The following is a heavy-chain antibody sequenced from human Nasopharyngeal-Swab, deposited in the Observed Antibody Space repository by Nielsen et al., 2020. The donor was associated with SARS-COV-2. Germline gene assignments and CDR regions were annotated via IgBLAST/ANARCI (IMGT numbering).Heavy chain of an antibody. D-gene: IGHD3-3*01. CDR3: ARAQDFWSPFDY. CDR2: IYDSGNT. V-gene: IGHV4-59*03. Sequence: SETLSLTCTVSGNSIRNYSWNWIRQPPGKGLEWIGYIYDSGNTNYNSSLKSRVTISVDTSKNQYSRKLSSVTAADTAVYYCARAQDFWSPFDYWGQGALVTVSS. CDR1: GNSIRNYS. J-gene: IGHJ4*02.